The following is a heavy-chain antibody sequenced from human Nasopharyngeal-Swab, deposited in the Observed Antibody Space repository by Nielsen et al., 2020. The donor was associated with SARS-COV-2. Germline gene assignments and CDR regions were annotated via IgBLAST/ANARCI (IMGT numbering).Heavy chain of an antibody. CDR1: GFTFSSYG. CDR2: ISYDGSNK. J-gene: IGHJ4*02. V-gene: IGHV3-30*18. Sequence: GESLKISCAASGFTFSSYGMHWVRQAPGKGLEWVAVISYDGSNKYYADSVKGRFTISRDNSKNTLYPQMNSLRAEDTAVYYCAKDIGAARDSSGYLHYWGQGTLVTVSS. CDR3: AKDIGAARDSSGYLHY. D-gene: IGHD3-22*01.